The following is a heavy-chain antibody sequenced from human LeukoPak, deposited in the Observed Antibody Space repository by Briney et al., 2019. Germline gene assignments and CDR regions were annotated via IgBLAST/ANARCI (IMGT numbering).Heavy chain of an antibody. CDR1: GFTFGDYA. CDR2: ICDNSGST. CDR3: SKDRGGSCYSAVDC. J-gene: IGHJ4*02. V-gene: IGHV3-23*01. Sequence: GGSLRLSCAASGFTFGDYAMHWVRQAPGKGLEWVSSICDNSGSTYYADSVKGRFTISRDNSKNTLYLQMNSLRAEDTAIYYCSKDRGGSCYSAVDCWGQGTLVTVSS. D-gene: IGHD2-15*01.